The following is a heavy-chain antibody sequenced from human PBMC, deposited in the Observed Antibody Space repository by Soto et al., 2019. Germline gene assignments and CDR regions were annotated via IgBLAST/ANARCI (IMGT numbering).Heavy chain of an antibody. CDR1: GYTLTGYY. V-gene: IGHV1-2*04. CDR2: INPNSGGT. Sequence: ASVKVSCKASGYTLTGYYMHWVRQAPGQGLEWMGWINPNSGGTNYAQKFQGWVTMTRDTSISTAYMELSRLRSDDTAVYYCARVRLAYSSGWYFDYWGQGTLVTVSS. CDR3: ARVRLAYSSGWYFDY. J-gene: IGHJ4*02. D-gene: IGHD6-19*01.